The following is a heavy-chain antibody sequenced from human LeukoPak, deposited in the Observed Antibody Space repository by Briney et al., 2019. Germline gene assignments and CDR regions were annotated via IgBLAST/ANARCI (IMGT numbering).Heavy chain of an antibody. CDR2: MNPNSGNT. V-gene: IGHV1-8*01. CDR1: GYTFTSYD. Sequence: ASVKVSCKASGYTFTSYDINWVRQATGQGLEWMGWMNPNSGNTGYAQKFQGRVTITADESTSTAYMELSSLRSEDTAVYYCARDNVVGVRGVTYYGMDVWGQGTTVTVSS. CDR3: ARDNVVGVRGVTYYGMDV. D-gene: IGHD3-10*01. J-gene: IGHJ6*02.